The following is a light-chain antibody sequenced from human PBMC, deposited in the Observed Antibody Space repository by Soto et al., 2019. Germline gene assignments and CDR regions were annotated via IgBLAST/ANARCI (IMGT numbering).Light chain of an antibody. CDR2: AAS. V-gene: IGKV1-39*01. CDR3: QQSYIIPYT. CDR1: QSIANY. J-gene: IGKJ2*01. Sequence: DIQMTQSPSSLSASVGDRVTITCRASQSIANYLNWYQQKPGKAPNLLIFAASSLQSGVPSRFSGSGSGTDFTLTISNLQPEDFATYTCQQSYIIPYTFGQGTKLEIK.